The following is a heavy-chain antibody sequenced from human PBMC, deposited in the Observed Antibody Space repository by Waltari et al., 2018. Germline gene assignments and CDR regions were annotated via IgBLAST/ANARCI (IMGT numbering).Heavy chain of an antibody. Sequence: FSSHCVDWVRQIPGRGRTGGECVNLDGTITRFAAPVKSRFTVARDNARNAVHLEMNSRRVDDTAVYFCGTLEAVASWGQGTLVTVSS. CDR3: GTLEAVAS. CDR2: VNLDGTIT. J-gene: IGHJ5*02. CDR1: FSSHC. V-gene: IGHV3-74*01.